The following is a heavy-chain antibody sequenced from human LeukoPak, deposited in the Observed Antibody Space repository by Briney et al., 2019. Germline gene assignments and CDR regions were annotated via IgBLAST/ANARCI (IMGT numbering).Heavy chain of an antibody. V-gene: IGHV3-23*01. Sequence: GGSLRLSCAASGFTFSSYGMSWVRQAPGKGLEWVSAIGGSGTSTYYADSVKGRFTISRDNSRNTLYLQMNSLRAEDTAVYYCAKLVGATDYWGQGTLVTVSS. CDR2: IGGSGTST. CDR3: AKLVGATDY. CDR1: GFTFSSYG. D-gene: IGHD1-26*01. J-gene: IGHJ4*02.